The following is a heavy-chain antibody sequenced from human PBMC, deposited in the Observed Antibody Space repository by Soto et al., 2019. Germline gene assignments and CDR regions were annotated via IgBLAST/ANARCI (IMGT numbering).Heavy chain of an antibody. V-gene: IGHV3-74*01. Sequence: PGGSLRLSCAASGVTLSPDWMHWVRQAPGKGLAWVSRISSDGSITSFADSVKGRFTISRDNSKNTLYLQMNSLRAEDTAVYYCAKDWFTMIGPRPWDSNFDYWGQGTLVTVSS. CDR1: GVTLSPDW. CDR2: ISSDGSIT. D-gene: IGHD3-22*01. J-gene: IGHJ4*02. CDR3: AKDWFTMIGPRPWDSNFDY.